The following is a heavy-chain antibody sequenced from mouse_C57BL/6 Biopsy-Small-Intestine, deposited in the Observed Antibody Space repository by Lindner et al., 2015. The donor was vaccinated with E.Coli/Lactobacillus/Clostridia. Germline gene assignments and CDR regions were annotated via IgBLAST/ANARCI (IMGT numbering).Heavy chain of an antibody. J-gene: IGHJ4*01. D-gene: IGHD2-12*01. CDR1: GYTFTDYY. CDR3: TRSYYSDSGGAFDC. Sequence: VQLQESGPVLVKPGTSVKMSCKVSGYTFTDYYMNWVKQSHGKSLEWIGVINPYNGDTRYNQKFKGKATLTVDKSSSTAYMELNSLTSEDSAVYYCTRSYYSDSGGAFDCWGQGTSVTVSS. CDR2: INPYNGDT. V-gene: IGHV1-19*01.